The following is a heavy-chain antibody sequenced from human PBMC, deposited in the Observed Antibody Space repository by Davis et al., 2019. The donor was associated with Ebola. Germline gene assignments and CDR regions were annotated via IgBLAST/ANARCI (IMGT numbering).Heavy chain of an antibody. CDR1: GGSFSGYY. D-gene: IGHD2-2*01. J-gene: IGHJ4*02. Sequence: PSETLSLTCAVYGGSFSGYYWSCIRQPPGKGLEWIGEINHSGSTNYNPSLKSRVTISVDKSKNQFSLKLSSVTAADTAVYYCARANIVVVPAAPFDYWGQGTLVTVSS. CDR3: ARANIVVVPAAPFDY. V-gene: IGHV4-34*01. CDR2: INHSGST.